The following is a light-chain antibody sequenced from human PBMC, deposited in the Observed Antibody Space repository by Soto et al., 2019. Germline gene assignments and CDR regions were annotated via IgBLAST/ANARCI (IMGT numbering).Light chain of an antibody. J-gene: IGKJ2*01. CDR2: LAS. CDR3: QQSYSTPYT. Sequence: DIQMTQSPSSLSASIGDRVTISCRASQNVATYLNWYQQKPGKAPKLLIYLASTLQSGVPSRFSRSGSGTDFTLTISSLQPEDVAAYFCQQSYSTPYTFGRGTKLEIK. V-gene: IGKV1-39*01. CDR1: QNVATY.